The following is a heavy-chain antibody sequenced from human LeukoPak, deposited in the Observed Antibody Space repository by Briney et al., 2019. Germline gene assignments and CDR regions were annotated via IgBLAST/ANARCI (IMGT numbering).Heavy chain of an antibody. Sequence: GGSLRLSCAASGFTFSNHAMTWVRQAPGKGLEWVANIKQDGSEKYYVDSVKGRFTISRDNAKNSLYLQMNSLRAEDTAVYYCAREVPFDYGDQGWYFDLWGRGTLVTVSS. CDR3: AREVPFDYGDQGWYFDL. CDR2: IKQDGSEK. CDR1: GFTFSNHA. D-gene: IGHD4-17*01. V-gene: IGHV3-7*01. J-gene: IGHJ2*01.